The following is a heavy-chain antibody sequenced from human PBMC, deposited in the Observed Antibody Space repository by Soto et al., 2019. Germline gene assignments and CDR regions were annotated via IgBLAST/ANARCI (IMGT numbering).Heavy chain of an antibody. CDR2: INHSGST. CDR1: GGSFSGYY. D-gene: IGHD3-3*01. V-gene: IGHV4-34*01. J-gene: IGHJ6*02. Sequence: QVQLQQWGAGLLKPSETLSLTCAVYGGSFSGYYWSWIRQPPGKGLEWIGEINHSGSTNYNPSLKSRVTISVDTFKNQFSLKLSSVTAADTAVYYCARRTYYDFWSGYPTNYYYYGMDVWGQGTTVTVSS. CDR3: ARRTYYDFWSGYPTNYYYYGMDV.